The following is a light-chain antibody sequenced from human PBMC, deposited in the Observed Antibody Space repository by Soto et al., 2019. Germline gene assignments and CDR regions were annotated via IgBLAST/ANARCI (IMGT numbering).Light chain of an antibody. CDR2: GAS. Sequence: DIQMTQSPSSLSPSVGDRVTITCRASQSISIYLNWYQQKPGKAPKLLINGASSLQSGVPSRFSGSGSGADFALTISSLQPEDFATYYCQQSYNTPGTFGGGTKVDIK. CDR1: QSISIY. CDR3: QQSYNTPGT. J-gene: IGKJ4*01. V-gene: IGKV1-39*01.